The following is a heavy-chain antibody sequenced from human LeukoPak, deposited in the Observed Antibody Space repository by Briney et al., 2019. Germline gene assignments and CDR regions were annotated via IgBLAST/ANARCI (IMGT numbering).Heavy chain of an antibody. J-gene: IGHJ4*02. CDR2: ISSNGGST. CDR1: GFTFSSYA. Sequence: GGSLRLSCSASGFTFSSYAMHWVRQAPGKGLEYVSAISSNGGSTYYADSVKGRFNISRDNSKNTLYLKMSSLRAEDSALYYCVKERGGSATGTTPYFDYWGQGTLVTVSS. D-gene: IGHD1-1*01. V-gene: IGHV3-64D*06. CDR3: VKERGGSATGTTPYFDY.